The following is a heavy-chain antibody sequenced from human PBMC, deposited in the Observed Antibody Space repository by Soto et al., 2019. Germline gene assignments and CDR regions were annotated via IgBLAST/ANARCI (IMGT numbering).Heavy chain of an antibody. CDR1: GYRFTDNY. CDR3: ARGVGSSWYDV. D-gene: IGHD6-13*01. Sequence: ASVKASCKASGYRFTDNYIHWGRQAPGQGLEWMGWIDPKSGGTNYAQNLQGRVTMTRDTSITTIYMEVKRLISDDTAVYYCARGVGSSWYDVWGQGTLVTVSS. CDR2: IDPKSGGT. V-gene: IGHV1-2*02. J-gene: IGHJ4*02.